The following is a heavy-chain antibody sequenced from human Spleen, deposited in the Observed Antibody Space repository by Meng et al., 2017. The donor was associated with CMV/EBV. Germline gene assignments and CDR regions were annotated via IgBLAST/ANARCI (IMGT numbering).Heavy chain of an antibody. CDR3: ARGPGDFWTSYSDHRYGLDV. J-gene: IGHJ6*02. CDR2: ISFSGSPV. V-gene: IGHV3-48*03. Sequence: GGSLRLSCTASGFTFSSYEMEWVRRAPGKGLEWLSYISFSGSPVYYADSVKGRFTISRDNGRNSVYLQMDSLRDEDTAIYFCARGPGDFWTSYSDHRYGLDVWGQGTTVTVSS. CDR1: GFTFSSYE. D-gene: IGHD3/OR15-3a*01.